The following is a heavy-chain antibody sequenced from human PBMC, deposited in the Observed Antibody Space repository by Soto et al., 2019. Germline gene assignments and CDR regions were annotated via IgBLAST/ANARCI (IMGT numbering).Heavy chain of an antibody. CDR1: GFAFSNSW. Sequence: EMQLVESGGGLVQPGWSLRLSCAASGFAFSNSWMHWVRQVPWKGLVWVSHINADGSTTSNADSVKGRFTNFRDNAQSALDVQMNSLRAEDTGVYYCARDRGYAFDMWGQGTMVTVSS. V-gene: IGHV3-74*01. CDR2: INADGSTT. J-gene: IGHJ3*02. CDR3: ARDRGYAFDM.